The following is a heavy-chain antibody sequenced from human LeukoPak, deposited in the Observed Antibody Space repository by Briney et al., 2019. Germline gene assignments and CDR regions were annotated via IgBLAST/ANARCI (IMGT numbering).Heavy chain of an antibody. CDR2: INPNSGGT. J-gene: IGHJ4*02. V-gene: IGHV1-2*02. CDR3: ARDLGIAARRREFDY. CDR1: GYTFTGYY. Sequence: ASVKVSCKASGYTFTGYYMHWVRQAPGQGLEWMGWINPNSGGTNYAQKFQGRVTMTRDTSISTAYMELSRLRSDDTAVYYCARDLGIAARRREFDYWGQGTLVTVSS. D-gene: IGHD6-6*01.